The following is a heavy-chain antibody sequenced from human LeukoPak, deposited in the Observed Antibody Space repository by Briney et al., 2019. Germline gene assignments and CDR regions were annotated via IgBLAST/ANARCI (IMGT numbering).Heavy chain of an antibody. CDR3: AIVAYVDTALLY. D-gene: IGHD5-18*01. Sequence: ASVKVSCKVSGYTLTELSMHWVRQAPGKGLEWMGGFDPEDGETICAQKFQGRVTMTEDTSTDTAYMELSSLRSEDTAVYYCAIVAYVDTALLYWGQGTLVTVSS. CDR1: GYTLTELS. CDR2: FDPEDGET. V-gene: IGHV1-24*01. J-gene: IGHJ4*02.